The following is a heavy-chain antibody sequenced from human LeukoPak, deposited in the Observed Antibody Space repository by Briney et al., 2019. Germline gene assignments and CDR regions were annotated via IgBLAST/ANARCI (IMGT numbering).Heavy chain of an antibody. V-gene: IGHV4-38-2*02. CDR3: AAVVTAIYFDY. CDR2: IYHSGST. J-gene: IGHJ4*02. D-gene: IGHD2-21*02. Sequence: SETLSLTCTVSGYSISSGYYWGWIRQPPGKGLEWIGSIYHSGSTYYNPSLKSRVTISVDTSKNQFSLKLSSVTAADTAVYYCAAVVTAIYFDYWGQGTLVTVSS. CDR1: GYSISSGYY.